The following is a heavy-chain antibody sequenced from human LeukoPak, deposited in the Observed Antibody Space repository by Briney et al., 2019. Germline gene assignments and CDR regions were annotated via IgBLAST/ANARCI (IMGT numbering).Heavy chain of an antibody. CDR2: ISGSGGST. Sequence: PGGSLRLSCAASGFTFSSYAMSWVRQAPGKGLEWVSAISGSGGSTYYADSVKGRFTISRDNSKNTLYLQMNSLRAEDTAVYYCAKVWTYAVAGPPVDYWGQGTLVTVSS. CDR1: GFTFSSYA. CDR3: AKVWTYAVAGPPVDY. V-gene: IGHV3-23*01. J-gene: IGHJ4*02. D-gene: IGHD6-19*01.